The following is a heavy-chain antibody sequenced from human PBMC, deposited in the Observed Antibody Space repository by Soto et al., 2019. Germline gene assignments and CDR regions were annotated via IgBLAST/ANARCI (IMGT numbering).Heavy chain of an antibody. V-gene: IGHV1-2*02. CDR1: GYIFSGNY. CDR3: VPHHYDSSGYFDQ. J-gene: IGHJ4*02. Sequence: ASVKVSFKTSGYIFSGNYMHWVRQAPGQGLEWMGWINPKNGATKYAQKFHGRLTLAWDTSISTGYMELSGLRPDDTAVFYCVPHHYDSSGYFDQWGQGTLVTVSS. D-gene: IGHD3-22*01. CDR2: INPKNGAT.